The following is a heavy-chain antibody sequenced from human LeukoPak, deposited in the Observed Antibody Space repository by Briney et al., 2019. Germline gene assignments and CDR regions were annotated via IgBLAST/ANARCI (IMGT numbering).Heavy chain of an antibody. CDR3: VRDPSGWGMDV. V-gene: IGHV3-13*01. D-gene: IGHD3-22*01. J-gene: IGHJ6*02. Sequence: GGSLRLSCVASGFTFSTYDMHWVRHATGKGLEWVSDIGKGGVTHYAGSVKARFTISRNNAKNSLYLQMHGLRPGDTVVYYCVRDPSGWGMDVWGQGTTVTVSS. CDR1: GFTFSTYD. CDR2: IGKGGVT.